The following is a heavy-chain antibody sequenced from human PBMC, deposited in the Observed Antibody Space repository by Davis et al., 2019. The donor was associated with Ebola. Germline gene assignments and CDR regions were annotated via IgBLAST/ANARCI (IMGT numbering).Heavy chain of an antibody. CDR1: GGSIDSGGYS. CDR3: ARGSQWLGPDY. J-gene: IGHJ4*02. D-gene: IGHD6-19*01. Sequence: SETLSLTCAVSGGSIDSGGYSWSWIRQPPGKGLEWIGYIYYSGSTNYNPSLKSRVTISVDTSKNQFSLKLSSVTAADTAVYYCARGSQWLGPDYWGQGTLVTVSS. CDR2: IYYSGST. V-gene: IGHV4-61*08.